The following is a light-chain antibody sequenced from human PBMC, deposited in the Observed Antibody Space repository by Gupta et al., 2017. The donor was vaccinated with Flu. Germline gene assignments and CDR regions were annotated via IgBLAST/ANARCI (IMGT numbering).Light chain of an antibody. V-gene: IGKV3D-20*01. Sequence: TLSLSPGERATLSCVVSQSLSANYLDWNTQKAGRATILLIHDASNRASRVPGRFTGSDYGTFLPLTSSRREREDSAVYYSQQEYGEPPRTFGQGTKLEIK. CDR3: QQEYGEPPRT. CDR1: QSLSANY. J-gene: IGKJ2*01. CDR2: DAS.